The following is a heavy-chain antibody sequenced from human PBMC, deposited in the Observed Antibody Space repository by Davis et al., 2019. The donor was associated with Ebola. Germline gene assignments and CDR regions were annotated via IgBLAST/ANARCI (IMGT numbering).Heavy chain of an antibody. CDR3: AKGTNRIAVAGMGQNN. J-gene: IGHJ4*02. D-gene: IGHD6-19*01. CDR1: GFTFSNYG. Sequence: GESLKISCAASGFTFSNYGMHWVRQAPGKGLEWVAVISYDGSSKYYADSVKGRFTISRDNSKNTLYLQMNSLRAEDTAVYYCAKGTNRIAVAGMGQNNWGQGTLVTVSS. CDR2: ISYDGSSK. V-gene: IGHV3-30*18.